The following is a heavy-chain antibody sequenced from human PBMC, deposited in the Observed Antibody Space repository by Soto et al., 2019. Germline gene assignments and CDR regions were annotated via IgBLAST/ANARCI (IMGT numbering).Heavy chain of an antibody. D-gene: IGHD6-6*01. CDR1: GGTFSSYA. J-gene: IGHJ4*02. CDR2: IIPIFGTA. Sequence: QVQLVQSGAEVKKPGSSVKVSCKASGGTFSSYAISWVRQAPGQGLEWMGGIIPIFGTANYAQKFQGRVTITADESTSTAYREPGSLLSENTAVSYCATVSYSSSYWPFDYWGQGTLVTVSS. V-gene: IGHV1-69*01. CDR3: ATVSYSSSYWPFDY.